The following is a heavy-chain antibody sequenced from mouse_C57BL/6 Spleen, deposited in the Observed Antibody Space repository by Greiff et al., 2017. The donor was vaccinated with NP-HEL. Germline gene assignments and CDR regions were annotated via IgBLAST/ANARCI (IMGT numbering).Heavy chain of an antibody. V-gene: IGHV1-61*01. CDR3: ARSKALWLWYFDV. Sequence: QVQLQQPGAELVRPGSSVKLSCKASGYTFTSYWMDWVKQRPGQGLEWIGNIYPSDSETHYTQKFKDKATLTVDKSSSTAYMQLSSLTSEDSAVYYCARSKALWLWYFDVWGTGTTVTVSS. CDR2: IYPSDSET. CDR1: GYTFTSYW. J-gene: IGHJ1*03. D-gene: IGHD3-1*01.